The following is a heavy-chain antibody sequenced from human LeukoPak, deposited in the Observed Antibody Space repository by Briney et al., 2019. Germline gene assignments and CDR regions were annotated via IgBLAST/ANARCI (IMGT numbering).Heavy chain of an antibody. CDR3: ARVVAATTYYFDY. V-gene: IGHV1-69*13. Sequence: ASVKVSCKASGYTFTSYAISWVRQAPGQGLEWMGGIIPIFGTANYAQKFQGRVTITADESTSTAYMELSSLRSEDTAVYYCARVVAATTYYFDYWGQGTLVTVSS. CDR1: GYTFTSYA. CDR2: IIPIFGTA. D-gene: IGHD2-15*01. J-gene: IGHJ4*02.